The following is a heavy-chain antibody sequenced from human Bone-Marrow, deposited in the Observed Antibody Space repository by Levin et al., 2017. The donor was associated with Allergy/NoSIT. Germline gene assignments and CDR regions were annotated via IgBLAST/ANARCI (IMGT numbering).Heavy chain of an antibody. D-gene: IGHD4-17*01. Sequence: PSETLSLTCNVSGGSINSGSFNSGRYYWTWIRQRPGKGLEWVGYISYLGNTDYNPSLKSRLTISMDTSQNQFSLRLTSLTAADTAVYFCARGRPLFGDYGPAWFDPWGLGTLVTVSS. V-gene: IGHV4-31*03. J-gene: IGHJ5*02. CDR1: GGSINSGSFNSGRYY. CDR2: ISYLGNT. CDR3: ARGRPLFGDYGPAWFDP.